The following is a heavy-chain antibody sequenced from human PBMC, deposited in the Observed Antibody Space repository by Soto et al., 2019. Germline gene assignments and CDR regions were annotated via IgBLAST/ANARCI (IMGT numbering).Heavy chain of an antibody. CDR3: ASGGWAALRLPPICY. D-gene: IGHD3-16*01. CDR2: IIPIFGTA. CDR1: GGTFSSYA. V-gene: IGHV1-69*12. Sequence: QVQLVQSGAEVKKPGSSVKVSCKASGGTFSSYAISWVRQAPGQGLEWMGGIIPIFGTANYAQKFQGRVTITADESTSTADMELSSLRSEDTVVYYCASGGWAALRLPPICYWGQGTLVTVSS. J-gene: IGHJ4*02.